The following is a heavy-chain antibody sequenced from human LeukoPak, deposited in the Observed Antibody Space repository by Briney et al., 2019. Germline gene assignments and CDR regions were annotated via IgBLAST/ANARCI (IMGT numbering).Heavy chain of an antibody. Sequence: PSETLSLTCTVSGGSISSGGYYWSWIRQHPGKGLEWIGYIYYSGSTYYNPSLKSRVTISVDTSKNQFSLKLSSVTAADTAVYYCARDNPIYCGGDCYPGFWFDPWGQGTLVTVSS. J-gene: IGHJ5*02. D-gene: IGHD2-21*02. V-gene: IGHV4-31*03. CDR1: GGSISSGGYY. CDR2: IYYSGST. CDR3: ARDNPIYCGGDCYPGFWFDP.